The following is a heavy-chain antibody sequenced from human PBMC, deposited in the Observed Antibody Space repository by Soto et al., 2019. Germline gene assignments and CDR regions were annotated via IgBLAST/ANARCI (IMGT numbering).Heavy chain of an antibody. CDR3: ARDVGSYSSCWPYFDY. Sequence: QVQLQESGPGLVKPSQTLSLTCTVSGGSISSGGYYWSWIRQHPGKGLEWIGYIYYSGSTYYNPSLRSRVTISVDTSKNQFALKLTSVTAADTAVYYCARDVGSYSSCWPYFDYWGQGTLVTVSS. V-gene: IGHV4-31*03. CDR2: IYYSGST. J-gene: IGHJ4*02. D-gene: IGHD6-19*01. CDR1: GGSISSGGYY.